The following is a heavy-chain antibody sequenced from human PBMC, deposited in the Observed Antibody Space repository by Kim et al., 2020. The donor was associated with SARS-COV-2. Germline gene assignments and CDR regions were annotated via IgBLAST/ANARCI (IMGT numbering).Heavy chain of an antibody. J-gene: IGHJ3*02. Sequence: GGSLRLSCAASGFTFSNAWMSWVRQAPGKGLEWVGRIKSKTDGGTTDYAAPVKGRFTISRDDSKNTLYLQMNSLKTEDTAVYYCTTGRDSSGYYLPGDAFDIWGQGTMVTVSS. D-gene: IGHD3-22*01. V-gene: IGHV3-15*01. CDR2: IKSKTDGGTT. CDR1: GFTFSNAW. CDR3: TTGRDSSGYYLPGDAFDI.